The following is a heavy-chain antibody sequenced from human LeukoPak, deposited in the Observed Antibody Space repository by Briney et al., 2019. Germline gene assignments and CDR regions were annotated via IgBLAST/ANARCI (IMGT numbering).Heavy chain of an antibody. J-gene: IGHJ3*02. CDR1: GGSISSGDYY. CDR3: ARVAPYYYDSSLDI. Sequence: SETLSLTCTVSGGSISSGDYYWSWIRQPPGKGLEWIGYIYYSGSTYYNPSLKSRVTISVDTSKNQSSLKLSSVTAADTAVYYCARVAPYYYDSSLDIWGQGTMVTVSS. D-gene: IGHD3-22*01. V-gene: IGHV4-30-4*01. CDR2: IYYSGST.